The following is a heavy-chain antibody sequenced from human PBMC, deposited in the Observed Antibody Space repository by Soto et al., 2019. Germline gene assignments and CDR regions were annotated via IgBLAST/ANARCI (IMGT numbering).Heavy chain of an antibody. D-gene: IGHD6-6*01. J-gene: IGHJ5*02. CDR3: AKYSSSRVGWFDP. V-gene: IGHV3-23*01. CDR2: ISVSGGST. Sequence: PGGSLRLSCAASGFTFSSYAMSWVRKAPGQGLDWVSAISVSGGSTYYADSVKGRFTIPRDNSKNTLYLQMNSLTAEDTAVYYCAKYSSSRVGWFDPWGQGTVVTVSS. CDR1: GFTFSSYA.